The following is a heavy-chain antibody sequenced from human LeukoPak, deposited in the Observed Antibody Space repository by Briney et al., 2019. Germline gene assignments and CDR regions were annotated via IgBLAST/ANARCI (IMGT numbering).Heavy chain of an antibody. CDR3: ARDGGRGSSGWFGELFPEVGYYYYMDV. V-gene: IGHV1-2*02. Sequence: ASVKVSCKASGYTFTGYYMHWVRQAPGQGLEWMGWINPNSGGTNYAQKFQGRVTMTRDTSISTAYMELSRLRSDDTAVYYCARDGGRGSSGWFGELFPEVGYYYYMDVWGKGTTVTVSS. J-gene: IGHJ6*03. CDR2: INPNSGGT. CDR1: GYTFTGYY. D-gene: IGHD3-10*01.